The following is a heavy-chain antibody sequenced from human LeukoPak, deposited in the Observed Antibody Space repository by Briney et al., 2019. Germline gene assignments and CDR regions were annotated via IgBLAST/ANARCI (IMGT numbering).Heavy chain of an antibody. CDR3: ARGDIVVVPAAMPFDY. J-gene: IGHJ4*02. CDR1: GFTFSSYA. V-gene: IGHV3-30*04. Sequence: PGGSLRLSCAASGFTFSSYAMHWVRQAPGKGLEWVAVISYDGSKKYYADSVKGRFTISRDNSKNTLYLQMNSLRAEDTAVYYCARGDIVVVPAAMPFDYWGQGTLVTVSS. D-gene: IGHD2-2*01. CDR2: ISYDGSKK.